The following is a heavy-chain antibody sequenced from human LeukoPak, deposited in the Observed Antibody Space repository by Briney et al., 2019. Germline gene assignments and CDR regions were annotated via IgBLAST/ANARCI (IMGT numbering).Heavy chain of an antibody. CDR3: ARFIAVAGKFDY. Sequence: ASVKVSCKASGYTFTGYYMHWVRQAPGQGLEWMGWINPNSGGTNYAQKFQGRVTMTRDTSISTAYMELRRLRSDDTAVYYCARFIAVAGKFDYWGQGTLVTVSS. CDR2: INPNSGGT. J-gene: IGHJ4*02. CDR1: GYTFTGYY. D-gene: IGHD6-19*01. V-gene: IGHV1-2*02.